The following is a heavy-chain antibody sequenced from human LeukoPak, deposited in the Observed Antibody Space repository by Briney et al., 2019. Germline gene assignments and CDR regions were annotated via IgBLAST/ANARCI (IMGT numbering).Heavy chain of an antibody. D-gene: IGHD3-9*01. CDR2: IYYSGST. CDR1: GGSISSSDYY. CDR3: ARVGLRYFDWLFTN. Sequence: SETLSLTCTVSGGSISSSDYYWGWIRQPPGKGLEYIGTIYYSGSTYYNPSLKSRVTMSVDTSKNQFSLKLSSVTAADTAVYYCARVGLRYFDWLFTNWGQGTLSPSPQ. V-gene: IGHV4-39*07. J-gene: IGHJ4*02.